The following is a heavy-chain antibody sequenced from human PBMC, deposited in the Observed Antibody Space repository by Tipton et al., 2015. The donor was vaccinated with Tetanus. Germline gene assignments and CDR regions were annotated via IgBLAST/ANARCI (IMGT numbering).Heavy chain of an antibody. V-gene: IGHV4-59*01. CDR2: ISHSGSP. Sequence: TLSLTCNVSGVSITKDYWSWIRQSPGKTLEWIGYISHSGSPNYNPSLKSQATVSVDTSKNQFSLDLTSVTASDTGVYYCAGSQWLDGFIFDYWGQGSLVTVAS. CDR3: AGSQWLDGFIFDY. J-gene: IGHJ4*02. CDR1: GVSITKDY. D-gene: IGHD6-19*01.